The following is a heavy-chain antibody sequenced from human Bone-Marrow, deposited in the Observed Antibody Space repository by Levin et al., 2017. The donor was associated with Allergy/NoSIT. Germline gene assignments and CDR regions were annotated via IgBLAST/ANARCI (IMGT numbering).Heavy chain of an antibody. CDR3: ARSGMERKTPWIQLWLYLDAFDI. CDR2: INPNSGGT. J-gene: IGHJ3*02. D-gene: IGHD5-18*01. Sequence: GESLKISCKASGYTFTGYYMHWVRQAPGQGLEWMGRINPNSGGTNYAQKFQGRVTMTRDTSISTAYMELSRLRSDDTAVYYCARSGMERKTPWIQLWLYLDAFDIWGQGTMVTVSS. CDR1: GYTFTGYY. V-gene: IGHV1-2*06.